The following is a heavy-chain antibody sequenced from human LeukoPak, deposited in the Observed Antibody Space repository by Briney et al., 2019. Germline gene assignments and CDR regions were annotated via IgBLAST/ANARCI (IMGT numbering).Heavy chain of an antibody. CDR2: LYYGENS. CDR3: ARQLPTAAVDTRGYFDY. CDR1: GGSISIISSSTYY. D-gene: IGHD5-18*01. Sequence: PSETLSLTCTVSGGSISIISSSTYYWGWIRQAPGKGLEWIGSLYYGENSHYNPSLKSRATLSVDTSNNQFSLKLTSVTAADAAVYFCARQLPTAAVDTRGYFDYWGQRTVVTVSS. V-gene: IGHV4-39*01. J-gene: IGHJ4*02.